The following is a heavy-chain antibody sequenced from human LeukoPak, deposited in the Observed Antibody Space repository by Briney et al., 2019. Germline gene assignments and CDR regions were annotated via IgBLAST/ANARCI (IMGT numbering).Heavy chain of an antibody. D-gene: IGHD3-3*01. Sequence: LAGGSLRLSCAASGFTFSSYWMSWVRQAPGKGLEWVANIKQDGSEKYYVDSVKGRFTISRDNAKNSLYLQMNSLRAEDTAVYYCARDLYYDFWSGYLNYYYYYGMDVWGQGTTVTVSS. CDR1: GFTFSSYW. CDR2: IKQDGSEK. V-gene: IGHV3-7*01. CDR3: ARDLYYDFWSGYLNYYYYYGMDV. J-gene: IGHJ6*02.